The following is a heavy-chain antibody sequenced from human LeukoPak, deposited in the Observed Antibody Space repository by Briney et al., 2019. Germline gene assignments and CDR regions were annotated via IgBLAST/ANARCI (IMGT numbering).Heavy chain of an antibody. CDR2: INHSGST. CDR1: GGSISSYY. Sequence: SETLSLTCTVSGGSISSYYWSWIRQPPGKGLEWIGEINHSGSTNYNPSLKSRVTISVDTSKNQFSLKLSSVTAADTAVYYCARGTYCYDSSGYKPHYYMDVWGKGTTVTISS. V-gene: IGHV4-34*01. CDR3: ARGTYCYDSSGYKPHYYMDV. D-gene: IGHD3-22*01. J-gene: IGHJ6*03.